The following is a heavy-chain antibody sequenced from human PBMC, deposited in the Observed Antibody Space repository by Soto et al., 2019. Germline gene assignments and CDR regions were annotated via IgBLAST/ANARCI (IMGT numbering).Heavy chain of an antibody. V-gene: IGHV1-46*03. CDR2: INPSGGST. Sequence: ASVKVSCKASGYTFTSYYMHWVRQAPGQGLEWMGIINPSGGSTSYAQKFQGRVTMTRDTSTSTVYMELSSLRSEDTAVYYCAREGSYGDYSKNFDYWGQGTLVTVSS. CDR3: AREGSYGDYSKNFDY. J-gene: IGHJ4*02. CDR1: GYTFTSYY. D-gene: IGHD4-17*01.